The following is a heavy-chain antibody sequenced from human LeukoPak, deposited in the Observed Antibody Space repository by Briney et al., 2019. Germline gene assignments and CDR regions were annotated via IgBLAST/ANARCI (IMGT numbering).Heavy chain of an antibody. J-gene: IGHJ4*02. CDR1: GFTFSSYS. Sequence: PGGSLRLSCAASGFTFSSYSMNWVRQAPGKGLEWVSSISSSSSYIHYADSVKGRFTISRDNAKNSLYLQMNSLRAEDTAVYYCARWANSRGYYDSSGYSFDYWGQGTLDTVSS. V-gene: IGHV3-21*01. D-gene: IGHD3-22*01. CDR2: ISSSSSYI. CDR3: ARWANSRGYYDSSGYSFDY.